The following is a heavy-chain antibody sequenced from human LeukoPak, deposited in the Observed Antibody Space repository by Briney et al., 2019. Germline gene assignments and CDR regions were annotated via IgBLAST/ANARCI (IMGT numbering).Heavy chain of an antibody. D-gene: IGHD6-13*01. CDR2: IGSDNKP. CDR1: GFTFSAYA. CDR3: ASGYGSSWHYFNY. J-gene: IGHJ4*02. Sequence: GGSLRLSCEASGFTFSAYAMTWVRQAPGQGLEWVSSIGSDNKPHYSESVKGRFTISRDSSKDTLYLQMNTLRAEDTALYYCASGYGSSWHYFNYWGQGTLVIISS. V-gene: IGHV3-23*05.